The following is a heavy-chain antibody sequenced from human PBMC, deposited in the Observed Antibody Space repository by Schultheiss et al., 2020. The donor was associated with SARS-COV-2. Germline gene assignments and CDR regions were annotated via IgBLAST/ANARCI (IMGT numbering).Heavy chain of an antibody. Sequence: GGSLRLSCAASGFTFSSYGMHWVRQAPGKGLEWVAVIWYDGSNKYHADSVKGRFTISRDNSKNTLYLQMNSLRAEDTAVYYCARSGRYCSGGSCSGFDYWGQGTLVTVSS. D-gene: IGHD2-15*01. CDR3: ARSGRYCSGGSCSGFDY. V-gene: IGHV3-33*01. CDR1: GFTFSSYG. J-gene: IGHJ4*02. CDR2: IWYDGSNK.